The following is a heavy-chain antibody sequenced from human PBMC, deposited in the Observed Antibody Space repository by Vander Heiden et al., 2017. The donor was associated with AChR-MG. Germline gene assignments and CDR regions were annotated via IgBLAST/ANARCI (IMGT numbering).Heavy chain of an antibody. J-gene: IGHJ3*02. Sequence: QVQLVASGGGVVQPGSSLRLSCAASGFSFSNYGMHWVRQAPGKGLEWVAVIWYDGSYKFYADSVKGRYTISRDNAKNTLYLEMNSLRAEDTAVYYCARYNEGTFDIWGQGTMLIVSS. CDR2: IWYDGSYK. D-gene: IGHD1-1*01. CDR1: GFSFSNYG. V-gene: IGHV3-33*01. CDR3: ARYNEGTFDI.